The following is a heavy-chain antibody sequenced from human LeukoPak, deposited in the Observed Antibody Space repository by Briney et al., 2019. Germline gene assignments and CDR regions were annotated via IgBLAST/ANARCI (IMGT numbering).Heavy chain of an antibody. V-gene: IGHV3-74*01. CDR1: GFTFSSYW. J-gene: IGHJ3*02. D-gene: IGHD6-19*01. CDR3: AKDREQWRVGGALDI. CDR2: INTDGRST. Sequence: GGSLRLSCAASGFTFSSYWMHWVRQAPGKGLVWVSRINTDGRSTTYADSVKGRFTISRDNSKNTLILQMNSLRAEDTAVYYCAKDREQWRVGGALDIWGQGTMVTVSS.